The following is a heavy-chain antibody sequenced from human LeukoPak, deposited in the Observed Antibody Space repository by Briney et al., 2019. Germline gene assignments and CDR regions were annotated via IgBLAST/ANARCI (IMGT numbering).Heavy chain of an antibody. J-gene: IGHJ4*02. Sequence: PGRSLRLSCAASGFSFSSNGMHWVRQAPGKGLEWVAVIWYDGSNKYYADSVKGRFTISRDNSKNTLYLQMNSLRAEDTAVYYCARVSDDSNYFDYWGQGTLVTVSS. CDR3: ARVSDDSNYFDY. D-gene: IGHD4-11*01. V-gene: IGHV3-33*01. CDR2: IWYDGSNK. CDR1: GFSFSSNG.